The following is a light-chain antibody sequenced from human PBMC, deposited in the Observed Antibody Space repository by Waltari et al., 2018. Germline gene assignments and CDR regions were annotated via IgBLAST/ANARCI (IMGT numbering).Light chain of an antibody. J-gene: IGKJ1*01. Sequence: DIHLTQSPSSLSASVGDTVTIPCRASQDIVASVNGYQQRPGEAPNPLIFDADSLERGAPSRFSGGGSRTQFTFTITGLQAEDIATYYCQQFGSLPWTFGQGTTVE. CDR2: DAD. CDR3: QQFGSLPWT. CDR1: QDIVAS. V-gene: IGKV1-33*01.